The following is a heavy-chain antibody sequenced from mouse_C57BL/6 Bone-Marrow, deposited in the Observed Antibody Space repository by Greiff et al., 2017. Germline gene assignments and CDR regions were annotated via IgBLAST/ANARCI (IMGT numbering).Heavy chain of an antibody. CDR2: IDPNSGGT. Sequence: QVQLQQPGAELVKPGASVKLSCKASGYTFTSYWMHWVKQRPGRGLEWIGRIDPNSGGTKYNEKFKSKATLTVDKPSSTAYMQLSSLTSEDSAVYYCARGTSTVVATEYFDVWGTGTTVTVSS. CDR1: GYTFTSYW. D-gene: IGHD1-1*01. CDR3: ARGTSTVVATEYFDV. J-gene: IGHJ1*03. V-gene: IGHV1-72*01.